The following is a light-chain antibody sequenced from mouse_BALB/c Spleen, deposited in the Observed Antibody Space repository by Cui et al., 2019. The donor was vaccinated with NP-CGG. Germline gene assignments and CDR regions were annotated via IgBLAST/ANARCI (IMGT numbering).Light chain of an antibody. CDR3: ALWYSNHWV. CDR2: GTN. J-gene: IGLJ1*01. V-gene: IGLV1*01. Sequence: QAVVPTASALTTSSGETVTLTCRSSTGAVSTSNYANWVQEKPDHLFTGLIGGTNNRAPGVPARFSGSLIGDKAALTITGAQTEDEAIYFCALWYSNHWVFGGGTKLTVL. CDR1: TGAVSTSNY.